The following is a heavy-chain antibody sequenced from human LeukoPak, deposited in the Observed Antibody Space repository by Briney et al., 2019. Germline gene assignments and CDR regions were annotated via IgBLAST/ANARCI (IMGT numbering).Heavy chain of an antibody. D-gene: IGHD3-22*01. CDR3: HYDSSGHDAFDI. CDR2: ISSSGSTK. J-gene: IGHJ3*02. CDR1: GFTFSSYE. Sequence: PGGSLRLSCAASGFTFSSYEMNWVRQAPGKGLEWVSSISSSGSTKYYADSLKGRFTISRDNARNSLYLQMNSLRAEATAVYYCHYDSSGHDAFDIWGQGTMVTVSS. V-gene: IGHV3-48*03.